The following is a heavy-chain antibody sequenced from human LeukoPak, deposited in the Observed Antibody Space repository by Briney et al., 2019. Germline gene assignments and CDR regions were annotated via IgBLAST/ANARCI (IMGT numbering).Heavy chain of an antibody. J-gene: IGHJ6*02. CDR2: IYYTGST. CDR3: ARHYGAHRDYYGLDV. Sequence: SETLSLTCTVSGGSISSDYWSWIRQPPGKGLEWIGYIYYTGSTNYNPSLKSRVTISVDTSKNQFSLNLSSVTAADTAVYYCARHYGAHRDYYGLDVWGQGTTVTVSS. CDR1: GGSISSDY. V-gene: IGHV4-59*01. D-gene: IGHD4-17*01.